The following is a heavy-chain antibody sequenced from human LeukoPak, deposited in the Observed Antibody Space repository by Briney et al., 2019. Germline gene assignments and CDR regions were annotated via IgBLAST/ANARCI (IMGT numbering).Heavy chain of an antibody. CDR2: INPNSGGT. Sequence: GASVKVSCKASGYTFTSYGISWVRQAPGQGLEWMGWINPNSGGTNYAQKFQGRVTMTRDTSISTAYMELSRLRSDDTAVYYCARDQGKDYYYYYYYMDVWGKGTTVTVSS. V-gene: IGHV1-2*02. CDR3: ARDQGKDYYYYYYYMDV. J-gene: IGHJ6*03. D-gene: IGHD3-16*01. CDR1: GYTFTSYG.